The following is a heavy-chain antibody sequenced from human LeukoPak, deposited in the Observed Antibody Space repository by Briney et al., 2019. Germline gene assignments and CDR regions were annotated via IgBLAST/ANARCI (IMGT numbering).Heavy chain of an antibody. CDR2: IDPSDSYT. V-gene: IGHV5-10-1*01. J-gene: IGHJ4*02. D-gene: IGHD3-22*01. CDR1: GYSFTSYW. Sequence: GESWRISCKGSGYSFTSYWISWVRQMPGKGLEWMGRIDPSDSYTNYSPSFQGHVTISADKSISTAYLQWSSLKASDTAMYYCAMTYYYDSSGLYYFDYWGQGTHGLVSS. CDR3: AMTYYYDSSGLYYFDY.